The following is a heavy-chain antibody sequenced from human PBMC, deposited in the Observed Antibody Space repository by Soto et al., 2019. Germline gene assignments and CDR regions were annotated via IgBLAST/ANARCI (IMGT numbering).Heavy chain of an antibody. CDR3: TTVSRRGVAGTFDY. CDR1: GFTFSNAW. CDR2: IKSKTDGGTT. Sequence: GGSLRLSCAASGFTFSNAWMSWVRQAPGKGLEWVGRIKSKTDGGTTDYAAPVKGRFTISRDDSKNTLYLQMNSLKTEDTAVYYCTTVSRRGVAGTFDYWGQGTLVTVSS. D-gene: IGHD6-19*01. J-gene: IGHJ4*02. V-gene: IGHV3-15*01.